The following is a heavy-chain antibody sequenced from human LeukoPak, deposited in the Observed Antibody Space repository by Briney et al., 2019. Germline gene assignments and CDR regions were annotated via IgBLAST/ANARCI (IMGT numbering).Heavy chain of an antibody. CDR3: AKDMDAGSSGYFDY. J-gene: IGHJ4*02. CDR2: ISWNSGSI. Sequence: GGSLRLSCAASGFSFDDYAMNWVRQAPGKGLEWVASISWNSGSIGYAGSVKGRFTISRDNAKNCLYLQMNSLRDGDTALYYCAKDMDAGSSGYFDYWGQGILVTVSS. D-gene: IGHD3-22*01. V-gene: IGHV3-9*01. CDR1: GFSFDDYA.